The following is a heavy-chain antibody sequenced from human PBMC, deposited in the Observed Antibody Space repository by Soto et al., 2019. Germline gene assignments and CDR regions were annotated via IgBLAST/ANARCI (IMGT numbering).Heavy chain of an antibody. CDR2: ISSDGSST. Sequence: GGSLRLSYAASGFSFSNSWMHWVRQAPGKGLVWVSRISSDGSSTNYADSVKGRFIISRDNAKNTLYLQMNILRAEDTAVYYCARPVVYSGYDRVFFDYWGQGTLVTVSS. D-gene: IGHD5-12*01. V-gene: IGHV3-74*01. CDR1: GFSFSNSW. CDR3: ARPVVYSGYDRVFFDY. J-gene: IGHJ4*02.